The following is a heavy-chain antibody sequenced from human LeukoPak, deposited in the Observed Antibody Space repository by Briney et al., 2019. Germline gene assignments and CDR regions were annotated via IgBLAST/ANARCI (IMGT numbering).Heavy chain of an antibody. CDR3: ARVRRYCTNGVCPTGFDP. CDR2: IYYSGST. Sequence: PSETLSLTCTVSGGSISSYYCSWIRQPPGKGLEWIGYIYYSGSTNYNPSLKSRVTISVDTSKNQFSLKLSSVTAADTAVYYCARVRRYCTNGVCPTGFDPWGQGTLVTVSS. V-gene: IGHV4-59*01. CDR1: GGSISSYY. D-gene: IGHD2-8*01. J-gene: IGHJ5*02.